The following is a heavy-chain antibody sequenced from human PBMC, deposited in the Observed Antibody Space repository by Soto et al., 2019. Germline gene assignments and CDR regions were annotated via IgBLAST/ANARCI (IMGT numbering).Heavy chain of an antibody. CDR3: ARAQNPSVVTHYGGYFQH. Sequence: QVQLVQSGAEVKKPGSSVKVSCKASGGTFSSYAISWVRQAPGQGLEWMGGIIPIFGTANYAQKFQGRVTITADKSTSTAYMELSSLRSEDTAVYYCARAQNPSVVTHYGGYFQHWGQGTLVTVSS. D-gene: IGHD2-21*02. V-gene: IGHV1-69*06. CDR1: GGTFSSYA. J-gene: IGHJ1*01. CDR2: IIPIFGTA.